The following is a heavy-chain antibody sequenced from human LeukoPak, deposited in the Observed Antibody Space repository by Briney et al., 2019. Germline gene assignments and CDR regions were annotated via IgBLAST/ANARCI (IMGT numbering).Heavy chain of an antibody. V-gene: IGHV1-18*01. CDR1: GYTFTDYD. CDR2: ISAYHGNT. J-gene: IGHJ4*02. Sequence: ASVKVSCKASGYTFTDYDVSWVRQAPGQGLEWMGWISAYHGNTNYAQNLQGRVTMTTDTSTSTAYMELRSLRSDDTAVYYCARKYSSSSGLDYWGQGTLVTVSS. D-gene: IGHD6-6*01. CDR3: ARKYSSSSGLDY.